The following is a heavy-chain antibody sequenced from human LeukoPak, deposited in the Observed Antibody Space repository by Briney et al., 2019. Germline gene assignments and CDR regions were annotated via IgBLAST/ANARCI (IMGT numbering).Heavy chain of an antibody. V-gene: IGHV4-34*01. CDR2: INHSGST. CDR1: GGSFSGYY. Sequence: SETLSLTCAVYGGSFSGYYWSWIRQPPGKGLEWIGEINHSGSTNYNPSLKSRVTISVDTSKSQFSLKLSSVTAADTAVYYCARVDSGYTYANFDYWGEGTLVTVSS. CDR3: ARVDSGYTYANFDY. J-gene: IGHJ4*02. D-gene: IGHD5-18*01.